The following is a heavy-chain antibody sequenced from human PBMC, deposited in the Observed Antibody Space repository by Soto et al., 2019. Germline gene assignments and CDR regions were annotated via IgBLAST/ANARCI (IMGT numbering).Heavy chain of an antibody. J-gene: IGHJ4*02. CDR1: GCSISSGDNF. V-gene: IGHV4-30-4*01. CDR3: AGDTGTYPYYFDY. CDR2: IHHSGST. D-gene: IGHD1-26*01. Sequence: SETLSLTCTVSGCSISSGDNFWNWIRQSPGKGLEWIGYIHHSGSTYYNPSLKSRLTISVDTSKNQISLKLNSVTAADTAVYYCAGDTGTYPYYFDYWGQGTLVTVSX.